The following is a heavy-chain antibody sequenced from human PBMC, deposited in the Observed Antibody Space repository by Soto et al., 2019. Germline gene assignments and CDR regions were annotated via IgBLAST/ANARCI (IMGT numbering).Heavy chain of an antibody. V-gene: IGHV3-23*01. CDR1: GFTFNSYA. Sequence: PGGSLRLSCAASGFTFNSYAMNWVRQAPGKGLEWVSSISGGGGGTYYADSVKGRLTISRDNSKTTLYLQMNSLRAEDTALYYCTKGSYYSILTDYDVLDFWGQGTPVTGSS. D-gene: IGHD3-9*01. CDR2: ISGGGGGT. CDR3: TKGSYYSILTDYDVLDF. J-gene: IGHJ6*02.